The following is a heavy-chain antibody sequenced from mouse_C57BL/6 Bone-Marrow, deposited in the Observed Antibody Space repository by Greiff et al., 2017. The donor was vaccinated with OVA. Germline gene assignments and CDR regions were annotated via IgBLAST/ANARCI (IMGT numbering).Heavy chain of an antibody. CDR2: IDPSDSYT. Sequence: QVQLKQPGAALVMPGASVKLSCKASGYTFTSYWMHWVKQRPGQGLEWIGEIDPSDSYTNYNQKFKGKSTLTVDKSSSTTYMQLSSLTSEDSAVYYYARDYGSSHYYAMDYWGQGTSVTVSS. CDR3: ARDYGSSHYYAMDY. D-gene: IGHD1-1*01. CDR1: GYTFTSYW. J-gene: IGHJ4*01. V-gene: IGHV1-69*01.